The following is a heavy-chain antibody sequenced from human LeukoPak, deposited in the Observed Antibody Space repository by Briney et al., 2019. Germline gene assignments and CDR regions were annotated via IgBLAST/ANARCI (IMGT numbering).Heavy chain of an antibody. CDR1: GFTFSTFA. J-gene: IGHJ6*04. CDR3: AELGITMIGGV. CDR2: IFPSGGEI. D-gene: IGHD3-10*02. V-gene: IGHV3-23*01. Sequence: GGSLRLSCAASGFTFSTFAMIWVRQPPGKGLEWVSSIFPSGGEIHYADSVRGRFTISRDNSKSTLSLQMNSLRAEDTAIYYCAELGITMIGGVWGKGTTVTISS.